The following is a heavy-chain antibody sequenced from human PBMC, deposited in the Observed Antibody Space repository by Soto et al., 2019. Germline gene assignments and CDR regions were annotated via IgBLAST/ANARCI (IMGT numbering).Heavy chain of an antibody. D-gene: IGHD5-12*01. V-gene: IGHV3-43*01. CDR2: ISWDGGIT. Sequence: EVQLVESGGVVVQPGGSLRLSCAASGFTFDDYTMHWVRQAPGKGLEWVSLISWDGGITYYADYVKGRFTISRDNSKNSLYLQMNSLRTADTALYYCAKDILVRGYDYYYCYGMDVWGQGTTVSVSS. CDR3: AKDILVRGYDYYYCYGMDV. J-gene: IGHJ6*02. CDR1: GFTFDDYT.